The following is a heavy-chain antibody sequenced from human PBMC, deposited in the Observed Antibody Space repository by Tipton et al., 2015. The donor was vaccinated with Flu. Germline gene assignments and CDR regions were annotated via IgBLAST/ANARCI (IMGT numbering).Heavy chain of an antibody. Sequence: SLRLSCAASGFTVSSNYMTWVRQAPGKGLEWVSVIYIDGSTYYTDSVKGRFSISRDNSKNTVYLQWNSLTTEDTAVYYCATLGNSGTDGFDIWGQGTMVTISS. J-gene: IGHJ3*02. CDR2: IYIDGST. D-gene: IGHD5-12*01. CDR3: ATLGNSGTDGFDI. CDR1: GFTVSSNY. V-gene: IGHV3-53*05.